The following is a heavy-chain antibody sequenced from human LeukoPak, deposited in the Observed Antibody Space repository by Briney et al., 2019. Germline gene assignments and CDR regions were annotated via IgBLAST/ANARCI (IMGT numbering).Heavy chain of an antibody. CDR3: GKTTVGYSSGQKPAWPVDY. CDR1: GFTFTNYA. CDR2: IFGSGGSP. J-gene: IGHJ4*02. Sequence: GGSLRLSCAAAGFTFTNYAMSWVRQAPGKGLEWVAGIFGSGGSPHYADSVKGRFTISRDNSRNTVYLQINSLRAEDTAVYYCGKTTVGYSSGQKPAWPVDYWGQGTLVTVSS. D-gene: IGHD5-18*01. V-gene: IGHV3-23*01.